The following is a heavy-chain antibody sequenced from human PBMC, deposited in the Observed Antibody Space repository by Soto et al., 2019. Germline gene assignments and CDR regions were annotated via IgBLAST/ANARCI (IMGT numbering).Heavy chain of an antibody. J-gene: IGHJ4*02. CDR1: GFTFSSYG. Sequence: EVQLLESGGGLVQPGGSLRLSCAASGFTFSSYGMSWVRQAPGKGLEWVSSISGSGGSTYYADSVKGRFTISRDNSKNTLYLQMTSVRAEDTAVYYCAKASAHGGTYFPLWFWGQGTPGHRLL. V-gene: IGHV3-23*01. D-gene: IGHD1-26*01. CDR2: ISGSGGST. CDR3: AKASAHGGTYFPLWF.